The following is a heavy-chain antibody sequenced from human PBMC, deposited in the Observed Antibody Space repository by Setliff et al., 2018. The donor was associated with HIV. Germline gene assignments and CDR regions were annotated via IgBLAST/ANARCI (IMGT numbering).Heavy chain of an antibody. CDR1: GFASSDAW. CDR3: ARKYLVNVFDY. Sequence: PGGSLRLSCAASGFASSDAWMTWVRQAPGKGLEWIGSIYYSGTTNYNPSLKSRVSMSVDTSKNQFSLRLSSVTAADTAVYYCARKYLVNVFDYWGQGMLVTVSS. CDR2: IYYSGTT. D-gene: IGHD3-22*01. J-gene: IGHJ4*02. V-gene: IGHV4-59*01.